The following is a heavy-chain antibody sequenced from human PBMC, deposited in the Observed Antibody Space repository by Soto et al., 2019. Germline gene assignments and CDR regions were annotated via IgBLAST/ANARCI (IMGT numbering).Heavy chain of an antibody. D-gene: IGHD6-19*01. J-gene: IGHJ6*02. Sequence: EVQLLESGGGLVQPGGSLRLSCAASGFTFSSYAMSWVRQPPGKGLEWVSTISGSGGTTYYAESVKGRFTISRDNSKNTLYLQMNSLRAEDTAVYYCANQVVRWLVYNGMDVWGQGTTVTVSS. CDR1: GFTFSSYA. V-gene: IGHV3-23*01. CDR2: ISGSGGTT. CDR3: ANQVVRWLVYNGMDV.